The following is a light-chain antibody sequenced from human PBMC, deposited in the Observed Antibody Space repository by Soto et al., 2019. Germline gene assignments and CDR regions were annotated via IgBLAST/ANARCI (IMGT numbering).Light chain of an antibody. V-gene: IGKV3-20*01. CDR3: QQYGRSLT. J-gene: IGKJ4*01. CDR1: QSVSSSY. CDR2: GAS. Sequence: EIVLTQSPGTLSLSPGERATLSCRASQSVSSSYLAWYQQKPGQAPRLPIYGASSRATGIPDRFSGSGSGTDFTLTISRLEPEDFAVYYCQQYGRSLTFGGGTKVEIK.